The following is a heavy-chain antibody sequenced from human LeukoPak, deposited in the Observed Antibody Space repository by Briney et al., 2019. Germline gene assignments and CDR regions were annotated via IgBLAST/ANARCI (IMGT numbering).Heavy chain of an antibody. CDR2: ITSSSTTI. CDR1: GFTFSSYG. Sequence: GGSLRLSCAASGFTFSSYGMHWVRQAPGKGLEWISYITSSSTTIYYADSVKGRFTISRDDAKNSLYLQMNSLRAEDTAVYYCARSTTAFDYWGQGTLVTVSS. D-gene: IGHD4-17*01. V-gene: IGHV3-48*04. J-gene: IGHJ4*02. CDR3: ARSTTAFDY.